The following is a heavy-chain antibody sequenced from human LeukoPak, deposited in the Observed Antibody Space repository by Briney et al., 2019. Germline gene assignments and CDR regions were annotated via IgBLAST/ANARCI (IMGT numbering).Heavy chain of an antibody. D-gene: IGHD5-12*01. V-gene: IGHV3-23*01. CDR2: IIGSSGTT. CDR3: AKGAYDYIEVAYFDY. J-gene: IGHJ4*02. Sequence: GGSLRLSCVASGFSFNNYAMNWVRQAPGKGLEWVSLIIGSSGTTFYADSVKGRFTISRDKSKSTLYLQMNSLRAEDTAVYYCAKGAYDYIEVAYFDYWGQGSLVTVSS. CDR1: GFSFNNYA.